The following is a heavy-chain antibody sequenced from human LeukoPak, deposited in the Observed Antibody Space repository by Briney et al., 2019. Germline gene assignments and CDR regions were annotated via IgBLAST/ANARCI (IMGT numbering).Heavy chain of an antibody. D-gene: IGHD3-22*01. Sequence: GSLRLSCVASGFTVSNAWMSWIRQPPGKGLEWIGYIYYSGSTNYNPSLKSRVTISVDTPKNQFSLKLSSVTAADTAVYYCARDRRRGYYDSSGTDDAFDIWGQGTMVTVSS. V-gene: IGHV4-59*02. CDR1: GFTVSNAW. J-gene: IGHJ3*02. CDR2: IYYSGST. CDR3: ARDRRRGYYDSSGTDDAFDI.